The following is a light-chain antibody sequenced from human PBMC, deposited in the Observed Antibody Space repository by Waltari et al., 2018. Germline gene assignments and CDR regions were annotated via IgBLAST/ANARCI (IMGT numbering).Light chain of an antibody. Sequence: EVVMTQSPSSLSLSPGPRVTLSCRASQSVADNIAWYQHKPGQAPRLLIYDASTRATGIPARFTGSGSGTEFSLTISSLQSEDFAVYFCQQYNRWPPITFGPGTKVEI. J-gene: IGKJ3*01. V-gene: IGKV3-15*01. CDR2: DAS. CDR1: QSVADN. CDR3: QQYNRWPPIT.